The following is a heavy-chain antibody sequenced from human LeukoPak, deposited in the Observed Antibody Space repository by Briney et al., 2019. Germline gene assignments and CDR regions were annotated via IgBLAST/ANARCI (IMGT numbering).Heavy chain of an antibody. Sequence: ASVKVSCKASGYTFTSYDINWVRQATGQGLEWMGWTNPNSGNTGYAQKFQGRVTITRNTSISTAYMELSSLRSEDTAVYYCARGEMATIYGWHYWGQGTLVAVSS. CDR1: GYTFTSYD. V-gene: IGHV1-8*03. CDR2: TNPNSGNT. CDR3: ARGEMATIYGWHY. D-gene: IGHD5-24*01. J-gene: IGHJ4*02.